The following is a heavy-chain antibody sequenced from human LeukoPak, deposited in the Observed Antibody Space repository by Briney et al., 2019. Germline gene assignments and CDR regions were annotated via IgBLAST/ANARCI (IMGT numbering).Heavy chain of an antibody. CDR2: IYTSGST. D-gene: IGHD6-6*01. CDR3: ARSLAARLFDY. Sequence: PSETLSLTCTVSDGSISSYYWSWIRQPAGKGLEWIGRIYTSGSTNYNPSLKSRVTMTVDTSKNQFSLKLSSVTAADTAVYYCARSLAARLFDYWGQGTLVTVSS. J-gene: IGHJ4*02. CDR1: DGSISSYY. V-gene: IGHV4-4*07.